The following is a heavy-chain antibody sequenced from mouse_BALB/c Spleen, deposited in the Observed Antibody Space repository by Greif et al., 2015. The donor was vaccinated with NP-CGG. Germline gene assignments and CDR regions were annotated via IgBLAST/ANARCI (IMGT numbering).Heavy chain of an antibody. CDR2: IWGDGST. J-gene: IGHJ4*01. CDR3: AKPHYRYDNYAMDY. D-gene: IGHD2-14*01. Sequence: QVQLQQSGPGLVAPPQSLSVTCTVSGFSLTSYGVSWVRQPPGKGLEWLGVIWGDGSTNYHSALISRLSISKDNSKSPVFLKLNSLQTDDTATYYCAKPHYRYDNYAMDYWGQGTSVTVSS. CDR1: GFSLTSYG. V-gene: IGHV2-3*01.